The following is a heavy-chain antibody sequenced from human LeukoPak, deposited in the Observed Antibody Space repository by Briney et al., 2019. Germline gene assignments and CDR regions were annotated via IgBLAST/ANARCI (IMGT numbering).Heavy chain of an antibody. Sequence: PGGSLRLSCAASGFTFSSYAMHWVRQAPGKGLEWVAVISYDGSNKYYADSVKGRFTISRDNSKNTLYLQMNSLRAEDTAVYYCARAVVVPAATSNWFDPWGQGTLVTVSS. CDR1: GFTFSSYA. CDR2: ISYDGSNK. D-gene: IGHD2-2*01. CDR3: ARAVVVPAATSNWFDP. V-gene: IGHV3-30*04. J-gene: IGHJ5*02.